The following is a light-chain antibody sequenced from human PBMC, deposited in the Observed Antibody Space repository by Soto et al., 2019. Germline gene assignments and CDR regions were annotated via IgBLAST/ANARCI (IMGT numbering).Light chain of an antibody. J-gene: IGLJ2*01. CDR3: SSYTSGIKVV. V-gene: IGLV2-14*03. Sequence: QSVLTQPASVSGSPGQSITISCTGASSGAYDYVSWYQQHPGTAPKLLIFDVTNRPSGVSSRFSGSKSGNTASLTISGLQTEDEADYYCSSYTSGIKVVFGGGTKLTVL. CDR2: DVT. CDR1: SSGAYDY.